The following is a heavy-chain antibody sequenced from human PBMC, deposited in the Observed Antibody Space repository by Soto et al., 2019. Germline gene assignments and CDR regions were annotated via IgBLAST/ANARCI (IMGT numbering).Heavy chain of an antibody. CDR2: INHSGST. CDR1: GGSFSGYY. J-gene: IGHJ2*01. D-gene: IGHD3-10*01. Sequence: QVQLQQWGAGLLKPSETLSLTCAVYGGSFSGYYWSWIRQPPGKGLEWIGEINHSGSTNYNPSLKSRVTISVDTSKNQFSLKLSSVTAADTAVYYCARLRRQTYYYGSGSYYWYFDLWGRGTLVTVSS. CDR3: ARLRRQTYYYGSGSYYWYFDL. V-gene: IGHV4-34*01.